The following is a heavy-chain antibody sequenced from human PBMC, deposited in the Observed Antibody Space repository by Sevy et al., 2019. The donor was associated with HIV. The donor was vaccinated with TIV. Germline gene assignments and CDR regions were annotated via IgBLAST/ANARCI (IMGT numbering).Heavy chain of an antibody. V-gene: IGHV4-34*01. Sequence: SETLSLTCGVYGGSFSGYYWSWIRQPPGKGLEWIGEINHSGSTNYNPSLKSRVTISVDTSKNQFSLKLSSVTAADTAVYYCARYREAGNFDYWGQGTLVTVSS. CDR1: GGSFSGYY. CDR2: INHSGST. CDR3: ARYREAGNFDY. J-gene: IGHJ4*02. D-gene: IGHD6-19*01.